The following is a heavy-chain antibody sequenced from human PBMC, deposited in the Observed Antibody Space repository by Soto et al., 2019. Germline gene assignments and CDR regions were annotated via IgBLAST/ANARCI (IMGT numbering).Heavy chain of an antibody. CDR3: GGSSGYYYGVDV. CDR2: IYISGNT. Sequence: QMQLQESGPGLVKPSETLSLTCTVSGGSLSNQYWVWVRQPAGKGLEWSGRIYISGNTNYNPSLGSRVTMSIDTSKNQFSPKLDSMPAADTAVYYCGGSSGYYYGVDVWGQGTTVTVSS. CDR1: GGSLSNQY. D-gene: IGHD3-16*01. J-gene: IGHJ6*02. V-gene: IGHV4-4*07.